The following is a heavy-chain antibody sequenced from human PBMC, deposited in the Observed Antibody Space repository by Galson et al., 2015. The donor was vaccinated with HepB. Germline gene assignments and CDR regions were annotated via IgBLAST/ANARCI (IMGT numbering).Heavy chain of an antibody. CDR3: ARDSEWEPMGFDY. J-gene: IGHJ4*02. Sequence: SLRLTCAASGFTFSSYAMHWVRQAPGKGLEWVAVISYDGSNKYYADSVKGRFTISRDNSKNTLYLQMNSLRAEDTAVYYCARDSEWEPMGFDYWGQGTLVTVSS. V-gene: IGHV3-30-3*01. D-gene: IGHD1-26*01. CDR1: GFTFSSYA. CDR2: ISYDGSNK.